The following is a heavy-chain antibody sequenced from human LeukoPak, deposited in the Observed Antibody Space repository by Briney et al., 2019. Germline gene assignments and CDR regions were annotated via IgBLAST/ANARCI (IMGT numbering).Heavy chain of an antibody. J-gene: IGHJ3*02. CDR2: ISAYNGNT. CDR1: GYTFTSYG. V-gene: IGHV1-18*01. CDR3: ARDRYGSGSYYAPNDAFDI. Sequence: ASVKVSCKASGYTFTSYGISWVQQAPGQGLEWMGWISAYNGNTNYAQKLQGRVTMTTDTSTSTAYMELRSLRSDDTAVYYCARDRYGSGSYYAPNDAFDIWGQGTMVTVSS. D-gene: IGHD3-10*01.